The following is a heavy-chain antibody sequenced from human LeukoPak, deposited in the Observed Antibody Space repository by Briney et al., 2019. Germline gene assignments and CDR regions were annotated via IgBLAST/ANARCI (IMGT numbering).Heavy chain of an antibody. V-gene: IGHV3-21*01. CDR2: ISSSSSYI. Sequence: GGSLRLSCAASGFTFSSYSMNWVRQAPGKGLEWVSSISSSSSYIYYADSVKGRFTISRDNAKNSLYLQMYSLRAEDTAVYYCARGGVVGALNYFDYWGQGTLVTVSS. CDR3: ARGGVVGALNYFDY. CDR1: GFTFSSYS. D-gene: IGHD2-15*01. J-gene: IGHJ4*02.